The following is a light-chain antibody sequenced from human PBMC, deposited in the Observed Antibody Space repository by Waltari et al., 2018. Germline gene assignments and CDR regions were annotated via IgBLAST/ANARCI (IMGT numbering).Light chain of an antibody. CDR1: QSISSW. Sequence: DIQMTQSPSTLSASVGDRVTITCRASQSISSWLAWYQQKPGKAPKLLIYNASRLESGVPLRFSGSGSGTEFTLTISSLQPDDFATYYCQQYTSSSRTFGQGTKVEIK. V-gene: IGKV1-5*03. J-gene: IGKJ1*01. CDR3: QQYTSSSRT. CDR2: NAS.